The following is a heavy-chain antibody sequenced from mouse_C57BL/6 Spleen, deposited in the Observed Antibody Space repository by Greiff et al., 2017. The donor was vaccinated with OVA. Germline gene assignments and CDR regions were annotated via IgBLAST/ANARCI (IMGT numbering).Heavy chain of an antibody. V-gene: IGHV1-82*01. CDR2: LYPGDGDT. Sequence: VQLKQSGPELVKPGASVKISCKASGYAFSSSWMNWVKQRPGKGLEWIGRLYPGDGDTKYNGKFKGKATLTADKSYSTAYMQLSSLTSEDSAVYFCARSRDYGHWGQGTTLTVSS. D-gene: IGHD1-1*01. CDR3: ARSRDYGH. J-gene: IGHJ2*01. CDR1: GYAFSSSW.